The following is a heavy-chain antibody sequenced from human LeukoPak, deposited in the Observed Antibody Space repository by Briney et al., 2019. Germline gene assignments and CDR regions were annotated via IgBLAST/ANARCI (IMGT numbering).Heavy chain of an antibody. CDR2: ISGSAHKI. D-gene: IGHD5-18*01. CDR3: AGRVTGYSSGYVY. V-gene: IGHV3-23*01. CDR1: GFTFSSYA. Sequence: GGSLRLSCAASGFTFSSYAVSWVRQAPEKGLDWVSVISGSAHKIRYADSVKGRFTVSRDNSENIVYLQMNNLRAEDTAVYYCAGRVTGYSSGYVYWGQGTLVTVSS. J-gene: IGHJ4*02.